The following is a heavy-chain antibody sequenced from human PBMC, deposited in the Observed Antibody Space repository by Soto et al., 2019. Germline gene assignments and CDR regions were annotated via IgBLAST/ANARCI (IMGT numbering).Heavy chain of an antibody. CDR1: GFIFSSYG. CDR2: ISYDGRNK. J-gene: IGHJ4*02. D-gene: IGHD1-1*01. V-gene: IGHV3-30*03. CDR3: ATDGKGTIAY. Sequence: QVQLVESGGGVVQPGRSLRLSCAASGFIFSSYGIHWVRQAPGKGLEWVAVISYDGRNKYYADSVKGRFTISRDNSKNTLYLQMNCLRAEDTAVYYCATDGKGTIAYWGQGTLVTVSS.